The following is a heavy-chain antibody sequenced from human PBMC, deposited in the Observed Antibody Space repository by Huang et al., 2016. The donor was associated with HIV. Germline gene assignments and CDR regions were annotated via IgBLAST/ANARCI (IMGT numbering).Heavy chain of an antibody. Sequence: QVQLVQSGAEVKKPGASVKVSCKASGYSFTTYALHWVRQAPGHRLGWMGWINPGNGNTKYSQKFQGRVTITRDTSAGTVYMEVSSLTFEDTAVYYCAREFVIFGAPLWPAYWGQGTLISVSS. CDR3: AREFVIFGAPLWPAY. J-gene: IGHJ4*02. V-gene: IGHV1-3*01. CDR2: INPGNGNT. CDR1: GYSFTTYA. D-gene: IGHD2-21*01.